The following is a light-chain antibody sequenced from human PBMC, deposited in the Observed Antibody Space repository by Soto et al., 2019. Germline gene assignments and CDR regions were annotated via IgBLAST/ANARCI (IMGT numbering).Light chain of an antibody. CDR1: SSDVGGYNY. CDR2: DVS. V-gene: IGLV2-11*01. Sequence: QSALTQPRSVSGSPGQSVTISCTGTSSDVGGYNYVSWYQQHPGKAPKLMIYDVSKRPSGVPDRFSGSKSGNTASLTISGLQAEDEADHYCCSYAGSYTSSVFGTGTKLTVL. CDR3: CSYAGSYTSSV. J-gene: IGLJ1*01.